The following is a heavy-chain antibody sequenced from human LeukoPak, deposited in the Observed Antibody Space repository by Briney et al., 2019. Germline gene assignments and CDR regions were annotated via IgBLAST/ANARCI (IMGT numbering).Heavy chain of an antibody. D-gene: IGHD5-18*01. CDR1: GFTFSNYW. CDR3: ARASGDIVETATMGSY. CDR2: IRPDGGER. V-gene: IGHV3-7*01. Sequence: PGGSLRLSCVASGFTFSNYWMSWVRQAPGKGLEWVANIRPDGGERNYVDSVKGRFTISRDNGKNSLYLQMNSLRAEDTAVYYCARASGDIVETATMGSYWGQGTLVTVSS. J-gene: IGHJ4*02.